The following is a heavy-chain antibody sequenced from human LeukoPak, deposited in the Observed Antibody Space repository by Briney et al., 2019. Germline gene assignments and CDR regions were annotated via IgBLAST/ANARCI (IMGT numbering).Heavy chain of an antibody. V-gene: IGHV1-2*02. CDR3: ARDPAGIPAAIGGWFDP. CDR1: GYTFTDYS. Sequence: GASVKVSCKASGYTFTDYSMHWVRQAPGQGLEWMGWINPNSGGTKYAQKFQGRVTMTRDTSIGTGYMEVSRLTSDDTAVYYCARDPAGIPAAIGGWFDPWGPGTLVTVSS. D-gene: IGHD2-2*02. J-gene: IGHJ5*02. CDR2: INPNSGGT.